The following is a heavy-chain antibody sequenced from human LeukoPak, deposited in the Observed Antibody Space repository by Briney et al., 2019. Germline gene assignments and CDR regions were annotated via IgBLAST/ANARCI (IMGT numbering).Heavy chain of an antibody. V-gene: IGHV4-4*07. CDR3: ARTTIQLGPLLFDY. D-gene: IGHD5-18*01. CDR1: GGSISSYY. CDR2: IYTSGST. Sequence: PSETLSLTCTVSGGSISSYYWSWIRQPAGKGLEWIGRIYTSGSTNYNPSLKSRVTMSVDTSKNQFSLKLSSVTAADTAVYYCARTTIQLGPLLFDYWGQGTLVTVSS. J-gene: IGHJ4*02.